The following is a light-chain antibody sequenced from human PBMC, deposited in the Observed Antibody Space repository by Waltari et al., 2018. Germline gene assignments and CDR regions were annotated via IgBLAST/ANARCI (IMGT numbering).Light chain of an antibody. CDR2: EVS. Sequence: QSALTQPASVSGSPGQSITISCSGTSSDVGGFNYVSWYQQHPGKVPKLMIYEVSNRPSGVSNRVSGSKSGNTASRTISGLQAEDEADYYCSSHTSAGTVFGGGTKLTVL. V-gene: IGLV2-14*01. CDR3: SSHTSAGTV. J-gene: IGLJ3*02. CDR1: SSDVGGFNY.